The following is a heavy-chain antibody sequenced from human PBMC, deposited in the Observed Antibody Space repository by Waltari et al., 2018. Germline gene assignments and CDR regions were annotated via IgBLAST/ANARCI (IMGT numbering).Heavy chain of an antibody. CDR1: GFPSNKYG. CDR3: AKAGGINWNPLDP. D-gene: IGHD1-20*01. Sequence: QVQVVASGGGVVQPGRSLRLSCAHVGFPSNKYGSHWVRQTPGKGLEWVAVISHDGSTKHYADSVKGRFTISTDNSKNTLYLQMDSLRPEDTAVYFCAKAGGINWNPLDPWGQGALVTVSS. CDR2: ISHDGSTK. V-gene: IGHV3-30*18. J-gene: IGHJ5*02.